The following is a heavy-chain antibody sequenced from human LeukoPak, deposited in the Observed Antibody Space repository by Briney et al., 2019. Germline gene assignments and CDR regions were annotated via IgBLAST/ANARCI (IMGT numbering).Heavy chain of an antibody. CDR1: GFTFSSYW. D-gene: IGHD3-10*01. CDR3: AREGLWYGPEYYFDY. J-gene: IGHJ4*02. V-gene: IGHV3-74*01. Sequence: GGSLRLSCAASGFTFSSYWMHWVRQAPGKGLVWVSRINSEGSSTSYADSVKGRFTISRDNAKNTLYLQMNSLRAEDTAVYYCAREGLWYGPEYYFDYWGQGTLVTVSS. CDR2: INSEGSST.